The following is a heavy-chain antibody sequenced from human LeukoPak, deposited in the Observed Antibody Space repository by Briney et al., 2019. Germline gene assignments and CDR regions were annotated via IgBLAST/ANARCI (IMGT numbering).Heavy chain of an antibody. Sequence: GGSLRLSCAASGFTFSSYAMSWVRQAPGKGLEWVSAISGSGGSTYYADSVKGRFTISRDNSKNTLYLQMNSPRAEDTAVYYCAKSDDILTGYYPDYWGQGTLVTVSS. CDR1: GFTFSSYA. V-gene: IGHV3-23*01. J-gene: IGHJ4*02. D-gene: IGHD3-9*01. CDR3: AKSDDILTGYYPDY. CDR2: ISGSGGST.